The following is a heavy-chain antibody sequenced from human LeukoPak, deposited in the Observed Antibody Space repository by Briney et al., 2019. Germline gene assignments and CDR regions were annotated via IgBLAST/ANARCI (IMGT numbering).Heavy chain of an antibody. V-gene: IGHV3-11*04. CDR1: GFTFGDYY. J-gene: IGHJ4*02. Sequence: GGSLRLSCAASGFTFGDYYMSWIRQAPGKGLEWVSYISSSGNTIYYADSVKGRFTISRDNAKNSLYLQMNSLRAEDTAVYYCARGEAVAGITIDYWGQGTLVTVSS. CDR3: ARGEAVAGITIDY. CDR2: ISSSGNTI. D-gene: IGHD6-19*01.